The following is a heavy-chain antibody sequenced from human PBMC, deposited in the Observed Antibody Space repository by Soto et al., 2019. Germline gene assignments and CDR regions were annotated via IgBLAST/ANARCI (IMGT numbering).Heavy chain of an antibody. CDR3: ARTYYYDSSGYYSPLGYFDY. Sequence: GGSVKISCNGSGYSFTSYWIGWVRQMPWKGLEWMGIIYPGDSDTRYSPSFQGQVTISADKSISTAYLQWSSLKASDTAMYYCARTYYYDSSGYYSPLGYFDYWGQGTLVTVSS. J-gene: IGHJ4*02. D-gene: IGHD3-22*01. CDR2: IYPGDSDT. V-gene: IGHV5-51*01. CDR1: GYSFTSYW.